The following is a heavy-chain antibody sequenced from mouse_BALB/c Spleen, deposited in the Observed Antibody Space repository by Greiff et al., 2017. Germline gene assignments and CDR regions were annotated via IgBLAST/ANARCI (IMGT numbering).Heavy chain of an antibody. CDR3: VRFPYGNYAFDY. CDR1: GFSLTSYD. D-gene: IGHD2-1*01. CDR2: IWTGGGT. V-gene: IGHV2-9-2*01. Sequence: QVQLQQSGPGLVAPSQSLSITCTVSGFSLTSYDISWIRQPPGKGLEWLGVIWTGGGTNYNSAFMSRLSISKDNSKSQVFLKMNSLQTDDTAIYYCVRFPYGNYAFDYWGQGTTLTVSS. J-gene: IGHJ2*01.